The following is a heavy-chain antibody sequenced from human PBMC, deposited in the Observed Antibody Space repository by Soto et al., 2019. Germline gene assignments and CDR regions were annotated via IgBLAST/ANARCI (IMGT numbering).Heavy chain of an antibody. CDR2: VYNSGST. CDR1: GGSISSNY. Sequence: SETLSLTCTVSGGSISSNYWTWVRQPPGKGLEWIGYVYNSGSTNYNPSLKSRVTISEDTSKSQFSLKVNSMTAADTAVYYCARYRREAAAGYKLDNWGQGILVTVSS. D-gene: IGHD6-13*01. J-gene: IGHJ4*02. CDR3: ARYRREAAAGYKLDN. V-gene: IGHV4-59*01.